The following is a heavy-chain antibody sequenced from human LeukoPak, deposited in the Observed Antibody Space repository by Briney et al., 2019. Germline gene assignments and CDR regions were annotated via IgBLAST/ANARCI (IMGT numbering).Heavy chain of an antibody. D-gene: IGHD1/OR15-1a*01. V-gene: IGHV3-64*01. CDR1: GFTFSSYA. CDR2: ISSNGGST. CDR3: AREEHGPKFGAFDI. Sequence: PGGSLRLSCAASGFTFSSYAMHWVRQAPGKGLEYVSAISSNGGSTYYANSVKGRFTISRDNSKNTLYLQIGSLRAEDMAVYYCAREEHGPKFGAFDIWGQGTMVTVSS. J-gene: IGHJ3*02.